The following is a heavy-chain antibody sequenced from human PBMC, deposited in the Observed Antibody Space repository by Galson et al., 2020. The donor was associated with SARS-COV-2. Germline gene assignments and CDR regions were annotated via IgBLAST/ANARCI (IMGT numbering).Heavy chain of an antibody. CDR1: GYTFTSYG. CDR3: ARDLLGPREMFYDSSGESFDY. CDR2: ISAYNGNT. J-gene: IGHJ4*02. Sequence: ASVKVSCKASGYTFTSYGISWVRQAPGQGLEWMGWISAYNGNTNYAQKLQGRVTMTTDTSTSTAYMELRSLRSDDTAVYYCARDLLGPREMFYDSSGESFDYWGQGTLVTVSS. V-gene: IGHV1-18*04. D-gene: IGHD3-22*01.